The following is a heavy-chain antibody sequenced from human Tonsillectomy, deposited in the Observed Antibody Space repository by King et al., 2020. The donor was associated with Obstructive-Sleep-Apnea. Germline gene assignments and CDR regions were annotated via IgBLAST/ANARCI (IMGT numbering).Heavy chain of an antibody. Sequence: VQLVESGGGFVQPGGSLRLSCAASGFTFSSYAMSWVRQAPGKGLEWVSAISGSGGSTYYADSVKGRFTISRDNSKNTLYLQMNSLRAEDTAVYYCANLIRITMVRGVAFDYWGQGTLVTVSS. V-gene: IGHV3-23*04. D-gene: IGHD3-10*01. CDR1: GFTFSSYA. CDR2: ISGSGGST. J-gene: IGHJ4*02. CDR3: ANLIRITMVRGVAFDY.